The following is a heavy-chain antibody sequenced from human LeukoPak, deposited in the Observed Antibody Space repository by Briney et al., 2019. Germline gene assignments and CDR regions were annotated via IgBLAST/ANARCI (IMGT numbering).Heavy chain of an antibody. CDR3: GRRGGGSYIWFDP. CDR2: ISAYNGDT. D-gene: IGHD3-16*01. J-gene: IGHJ5*02. V-gene: IGHV1-18*01. CDR1: GYTFSTYA. Sequence: GASVKVSCKASGYTFSTYAITWVRQAPGQGLEWMGWISAYNGDTNYAQKLQDRVTLTTDTSTSTAYMELRSLRSDDTAVYYCGRRGGGSYIWFDPWGQGTLVTVSS.